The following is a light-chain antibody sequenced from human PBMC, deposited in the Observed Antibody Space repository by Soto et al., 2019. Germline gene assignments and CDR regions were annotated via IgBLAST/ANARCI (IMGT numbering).Light chain of an antibody. CDR1: HGISNY. Sequence: DIQMTQSPSALSASVGDIVTITCRASHGISNYLAWYQQKPGNVPKLLIYAASTLQSGVPSRFSGSGSGTDFTLTISSLQPEDVATYYCQKYNSAPRTFGQGTKVEIK. J-gene: IGKJ1*01. V-gene: IGKV1-27*01. CDR2: AAS. CDR3: QKYNSAPRT.